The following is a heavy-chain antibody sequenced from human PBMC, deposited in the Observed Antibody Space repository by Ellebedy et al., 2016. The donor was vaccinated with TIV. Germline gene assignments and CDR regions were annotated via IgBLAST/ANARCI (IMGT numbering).Heavy chain of an antibody. J-gene: IGHJ4*02. CDR2: ISSKTDGGTT. CDR1: GFTFSIYA. V-gene: IGHV3-15*01. D-gene: IGHD6-13*01. Sequence: GESLKISCAASGFTFSIYAMSWVRQAPGKGLEWVGRISSKTDGGTTDYAAPVKGRFTVSRDDSENTLYLQMNSLKTEDTAVYYCATDRMTATGNSLDYWGQGTLVTVSS. CDR3: ATDRMTATGNSLDY.